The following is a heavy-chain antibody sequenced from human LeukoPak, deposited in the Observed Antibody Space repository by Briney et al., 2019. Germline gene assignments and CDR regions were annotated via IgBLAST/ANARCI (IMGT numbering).Heavy chain of an antibody. V-gene: IGHV3-53*01. J-gene: IGHJ6*03. Sequence: GGSLRLSCAASGFTVSSNYMSWVRQAPGKGMEWVTVIYSGGSTYYAASVKGRFTISRDNSKNTLYLQMNSLRAEDTAVYYCARARTNWNHPYAGDYYYMDVWGKGTTVTVSS. CDR2: IYSGGST. CDR3: ARARTNWNHPYAGDYYYMDV. CDR1: GFTVSSNY. D-gene: IGHD1-1*01.